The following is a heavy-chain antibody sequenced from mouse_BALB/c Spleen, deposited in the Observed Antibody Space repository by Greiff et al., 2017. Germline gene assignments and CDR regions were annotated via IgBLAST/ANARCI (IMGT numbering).Heavy chain of an antibody. CDR1: GFTFSSYA. CDR3: AREGDY. J-gene: IGHJ4*01. V-gene: IGHV5-6-5*01. Sequence: EVQGVESGGGLVKPGGSLKLSCAASGFTFSSYAMSWVRQTPEKRLEWVASISSGGSTYYPDSVKGRFTISRDNARNILYLQMSSLRSEDTAMYYCAREGDYWGQGTSVTVSS. CDR2: ISSGGST.